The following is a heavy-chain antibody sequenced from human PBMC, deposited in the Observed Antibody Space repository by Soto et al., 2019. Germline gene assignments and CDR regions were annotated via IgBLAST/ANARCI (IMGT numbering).Heavy chain of an antibody. D-gene: IGHD2-2*01. Sequence: GGSLRLSCAASGFTFSGSAMHWVRQASGKGLEWVGRIRSKANSYATAYAASVKGRFTISRDDSKNTAYLQMNSLKTEDTAVYYCTRSLYCSSTSCYDYWGQGTLVTVSS. CDR3: TRSLYCSSTSCYDY. J-gene: IGHJ4*02. CDR1: GFTFSGSA. CDR2: IRSKANSYAT. V-gene: IGHV3-73*01.